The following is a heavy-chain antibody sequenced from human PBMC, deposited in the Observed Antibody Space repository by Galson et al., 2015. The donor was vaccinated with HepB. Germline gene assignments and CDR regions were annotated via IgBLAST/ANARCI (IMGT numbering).Heavy chain of an antibody. CDR1: GFTFSSYA. CDR3: AKGYHYGDYSRSSYFDY. CDR2: LSYDGSNK. D-gene: IGHD4-17*01. V-gene: IGHV3-30*04. J-gene: IGHJ4*02. Sequence: LRLSCAASGFTFSSYAMHWVRQAPGKGLEWVAVLSYDGSNKYYADSVKGRFTISRDNSKNTLYLQMNSLRAEDTAVYYCAKGYHYGDYSRSSYFDYWGQGTLVTVSS.